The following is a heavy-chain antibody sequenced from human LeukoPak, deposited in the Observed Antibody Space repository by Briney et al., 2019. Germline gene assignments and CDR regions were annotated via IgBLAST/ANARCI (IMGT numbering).Heavy chain of an antibody. V-gene: IGHV4-4*07. D-gene: IGHD3-22*01. CDR1: GGSISSYY. CDR3: ARDRGTYYYDSSGYYS. CDR2: IYTSGST. J-gene: IGHJ4*02. Sequence: SETLSLTCTVSGGSISSYYWSWIRQPAGKGLEWIGRIYTSGSTNYNPSLKSRVTMSVDTSKNQFSLKLSSVTAADTAVYYCARDRGTYYYDSSGYYSWGQGTLVTVSS.